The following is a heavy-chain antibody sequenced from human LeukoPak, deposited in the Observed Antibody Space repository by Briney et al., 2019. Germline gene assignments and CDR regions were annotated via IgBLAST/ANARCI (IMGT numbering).Heavy chain of an antibody. Sequence: ASVKVSCKASGYTFTGYYIHWVRQAPGQGLEWMGWINPHSGGTNYAQKFQGGVTMTRDTAITTAYMELSSLRSDDTAVYYCARDVGEYCSSTNCYASHYWGQGTLVTVSS. CDR3: ARDVGEYCSSTNCYASHY. CDR2: INPHSGGT. V-gene: IGHV1-2*02. D-gene: IGHD2-2*01. J-gene: IGHJ4*02. CDR1: GYTFTGYY.